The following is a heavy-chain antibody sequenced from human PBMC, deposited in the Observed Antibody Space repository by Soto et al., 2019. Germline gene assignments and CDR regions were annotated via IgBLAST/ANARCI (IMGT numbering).Heavy chain of an antibody. CDR3: AKDHGMDV. V-gene: IGHV3-23*01. Sequence: EVQVLESGGGLVQPGGSLRLSCAASGFIFSYYAMGWVRQCPGKGLEWVSSISNSGGSTYYADSVKGRFTISRDNSKNTVYLQMNSLRAEDTGVYYCAKDHGMDVWGQGATVTVSS. J-gene: IGHJ6*02. CDR2: ISNSGGST. CDR1: GFIFSYYA.